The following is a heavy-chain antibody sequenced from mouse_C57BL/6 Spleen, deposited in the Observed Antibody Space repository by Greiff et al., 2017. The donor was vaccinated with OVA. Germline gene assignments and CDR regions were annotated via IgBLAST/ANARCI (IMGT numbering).Heavy chain of an antibody. CDR3: TRDYSNDYFDY. Sequence: QVTLKVSGAELVRPGASVTLSCKASGYTFTDYEMHWVKQTPVHGLEWIGAIDPETGGTAYNQKFKGKAILTADKSSSTAYMELRSLTSEDSAVYYCTRDYSNDYFDYWGQGTTLTVSS. CDR1: GYTFTDYE. D-gene: IGHD2-5*01. J-gene: IGHJ2*01. V-gene: IGHV1-15*01. CDR2: IDPETGGT.